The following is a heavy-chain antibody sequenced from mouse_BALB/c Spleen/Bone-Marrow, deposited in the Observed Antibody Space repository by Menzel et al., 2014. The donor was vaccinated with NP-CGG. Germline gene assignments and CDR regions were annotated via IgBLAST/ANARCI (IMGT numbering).Heavy chain of an antibody. V-gene: IGHV7-3*02. CDR1: GFTFTDYY. D-gene: IGHD2-3*01. CDR3: ARDMCDGLRWYFDV. CDR2: IRNKANGYTT. Sequence: EVQGVESGGGLVQPGGSLRLSCATSGFTFTDYYMSWVRQPPGKALEWLGFIRNKANGYTTDYSASVKGRFTTSRDNSQSILYLQMNTLRAEDSATYYCARDMCDGLRWYFDVWGAGTTVTVSS. J-gene: IGHJ1*01.